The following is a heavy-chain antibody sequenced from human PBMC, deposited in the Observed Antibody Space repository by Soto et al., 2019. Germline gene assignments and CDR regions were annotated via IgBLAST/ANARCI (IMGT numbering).Heavy chain of an antibody. J-gene: IGHJ4*02. CDR3: ARDAYCSGGSCYSVPVFDY. CDR2: IWYDGSNK. Sequence: QVQLVESGGGVVQPGRSLRLSCAASGFTFSSYGMHWVRQAPGKGLEWVAVIWYDGSNKYYADSVKGRFTISRDNSTITLYLQMMSLRAEATVVYYSARDAYCSGGSCYSVPVFDYWGQGTLVTVSS. V-gene: IGHV3-33*01. CDR1: GFTFSSYG. D-gene: IGHD2-15*01.